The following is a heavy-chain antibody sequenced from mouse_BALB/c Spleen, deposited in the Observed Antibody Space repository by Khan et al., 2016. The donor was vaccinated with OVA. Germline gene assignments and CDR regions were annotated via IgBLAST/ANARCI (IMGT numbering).Heavy chain of an antibody. CDR1: GYSITSGYG. J-gene: IGHJ2*01. CDR3: ARTARIKY. Sequence: EVQLQESGPGLVKPAQSLSLTCTVTGYSITSGYGWNWIRQFPGNKLEGMGYISYSGSTNYNPSLKSRISITRDTSKNQFFLQLNSVTTEDTATYYCARTARIKYWGQGTTLTVSS. V-gene: IGHV3-2*02. D-gene: IGHD1-2*01. CDR2: ISYSGST.